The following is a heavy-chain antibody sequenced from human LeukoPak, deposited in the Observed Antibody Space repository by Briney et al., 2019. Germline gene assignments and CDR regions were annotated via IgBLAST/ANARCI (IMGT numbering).Heavy chain of an antibody. J-gene: IGHJ5*02. Sequence: ASVKVSCKASGYTFTSYGISWVRQAPGQGLEWMGWISAYNGNTNYAQKLQGRVTMTTDTSTSTAYMELSRLRSDDTAVYYCARELYGSGRNWFDPWGQGTLVTVSS. D-gene: IGHD3-10*01. CDR2: ISAYNGNT. CDR1: GYTFTSYG. CDR3: ARELYGSGRNWFDP. V-gene: IGHV1-18*01.